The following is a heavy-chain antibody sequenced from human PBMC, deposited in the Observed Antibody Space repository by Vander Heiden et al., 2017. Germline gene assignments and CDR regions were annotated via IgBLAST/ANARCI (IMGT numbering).Heavy chain of an antibody. CDR2: ISSSSSTI. D-gene: IGHD2-15*01. CDR1: GFTFSSYS. Sequence: EVQLVESGGGLVQPGGSLRLSCDASGFTFSSYSMNWVRQAPGKGLEWVSYISSSSSTIYYADSVKGRFTISRDNAKNSLYLQMNSLRAEDTAVYYCASTLGDYFDYWGQGTLVTVSS. CDR3: ASTLGDYFDY. V-gene: IGHV3-48*01. J-gene: IGHJ4*02.